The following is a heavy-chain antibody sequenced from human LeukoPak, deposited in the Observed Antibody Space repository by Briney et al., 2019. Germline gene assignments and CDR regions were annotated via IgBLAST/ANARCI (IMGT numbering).Heavy chain of an antibody. D-gene: IGHD3-22*01. V-gene: IGHV1-69*05. CDR1: GGTFSSYA. Sequence: ASVKVSCKASGGTFSSYAISWVRQAPGQGLEWMGGIIPIFGTANYAQKFQGRVTITTDESTSTAYMELSSLRSDDTAVYYCARGRDSSGYYRDLKREFDYWGQGTLVTVSS. CDR3: ARGRDSSGYYRDLKREFDY. CDR2: IIPIFGTA. J-gene: IGHJ4*02.